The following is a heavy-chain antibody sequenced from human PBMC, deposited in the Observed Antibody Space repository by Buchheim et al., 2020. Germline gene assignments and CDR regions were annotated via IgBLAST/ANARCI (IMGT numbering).Heavy chain of an antibody. CDR2: IYYSGST. Sequence: QVQLQESGPGLVKPSQTLSLTCTVSGGSISSGGYYWSWIRQHPGKGLEWIGYIYYSGSTYYNPSLTSRVPISVDTSQNQFALKLSSVTAADTAVYYCARVAVVGPRRVTFDYWGQGTL. J-gene: IGHJ4*02. CDR1: GGSISSGGYY. V-gene: IGHV4-31*03. CDR3: ARVAVVGPRRVTFDY. D-gene: IGHD2-15*01.